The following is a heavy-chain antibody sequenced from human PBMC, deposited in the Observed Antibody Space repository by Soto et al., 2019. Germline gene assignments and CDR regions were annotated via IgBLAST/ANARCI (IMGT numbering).Heavy chain of an antibody. CDR3: AGGGVRGVITRTRDYYGMDV. CDR1: GYTFTSYW. CDR2: IDPDDSYA. V-gene: IGHV5-10-1*04. D-gene: IGHD3-10*01. Sequence: GESLKISCKASGYTFTSYWIGWVRQMPGKGLEWMGRIDPDDSYANYSPSFQGQVTISADKSISTAYLQWSSLKASDTAMYYCAGGGVRGVITRTRDYYGMDVWGQGTTVTVS. J-gene: IGHJ6*02.